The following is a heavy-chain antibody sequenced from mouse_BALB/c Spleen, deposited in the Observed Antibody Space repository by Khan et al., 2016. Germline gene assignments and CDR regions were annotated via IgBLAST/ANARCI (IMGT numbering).Heavy chain of an antibody. Sequence: QIQLVQSGPELKKPGETVKISCKASGYTFTNYGMNWVKQAPGKGLKWMGWINTYTGEPTYADDFKGRFAFSLETSASTAYLQINNLKNEDTATYFWASIYDGYYVGLYDAMDYWGQGASVTVSS. CDR2: INTYTGEP. V-gene: IGHV9-3-1*01. J-gene: IGHJ4*01. CDR3: ASIYDGYYVGLYDAMDY. D-gene: IGHD2-3*01. CDR1: GYTFTNYG.